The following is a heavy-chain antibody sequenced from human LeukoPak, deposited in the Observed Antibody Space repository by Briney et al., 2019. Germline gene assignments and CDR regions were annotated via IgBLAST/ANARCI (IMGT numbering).Heavy chain of an antibody. CDR1: GYTFTSYD. CDR2: MNPNSGNT. V-gene: IGHV1-8*01. Sequence: RASVKVSCKASGYTFTSYDINWVQQATGQGLEWMGWMNPNSGNTGYAQKFQGRVTMTRNTSISTAYMELSSLRSEDTAVYYCARLGLFYPGIAAAPDYWGQGTLVTVSS. J-gene: IGHJ4*02. D-gene: IGHD6-13*01. CDR3: ARLGLFYPGIAAAPDY.